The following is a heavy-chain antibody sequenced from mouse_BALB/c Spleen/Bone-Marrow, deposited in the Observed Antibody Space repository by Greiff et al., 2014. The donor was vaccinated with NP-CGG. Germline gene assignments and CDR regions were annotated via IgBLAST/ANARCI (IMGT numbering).Heavy chain of an antibody. V-gene: IGHV3-6*01. J-gene: IGHJ2*01. CDR2: ITYDGSN. Sequence: EVKLQESGPGLVKPSQSLSLTCSVTGYSITGGYYWWWLRQFPGNKLEWMGYITYDGSNNYNPSLKNRISITRDTSKNQFFLKLNSGTTEDTATYYCARDRGFDYWGQGTTLTVSS. CDR3: ARDRGFDY. CDR1: GYSITGGYY.